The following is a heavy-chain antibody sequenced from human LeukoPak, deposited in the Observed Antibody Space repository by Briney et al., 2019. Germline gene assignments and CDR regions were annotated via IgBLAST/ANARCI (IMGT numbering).Heavy chain of an antibody. D-gene: IGHD1-26*01. CDR2: LNSSGGST. CDR1: GYIFTDYY. V-gene: IGHV1-46*01. CDR3: ARDRWELPYYFDY. Sequence: ASVKVSCKTSGYIFTDYYIHWVRQAPGQGLEWMGILNSSGGSTTYAPKFQGRITMTRDAPTSTVYMELRSLRSEDTAVYYCARDRWELPYYFDYWGQGTLVTVSS. J-gene: IGHJ4*02.